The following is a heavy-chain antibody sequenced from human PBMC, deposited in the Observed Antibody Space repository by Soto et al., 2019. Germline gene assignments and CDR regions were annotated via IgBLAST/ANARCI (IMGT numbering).Heavy chain of an antibody. CDR1: GFTFSSYA. D-gene: IGHD2-2*02. Sequence: PGGSLRLSCAASGFTFSSYAMHWVRQAPGKGLEWVAVISYDGSNKYYADSVKGRFTISRDNSKNTLYLQMNSLRAEDTAMYYCARDSVCSSTSCYTGGMDVWGQGTTVPVSS. J-gene: IGHJ6*02. V-gene: IGHV3-30-3*01. CDR2: ISYDGSNK. CDR3: ARDSVCSSTSCYTGGMDV.